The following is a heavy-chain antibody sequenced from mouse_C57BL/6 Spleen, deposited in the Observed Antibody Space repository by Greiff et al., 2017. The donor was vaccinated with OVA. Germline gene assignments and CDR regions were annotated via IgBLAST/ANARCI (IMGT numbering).Heavy chain of an antibody. CDR3: ARDGNYLDY. J-gene: IGHJ2*01. D-gene: IGHD2-1*01. V-gene: IGHV1-7*01. CDR2: INPSSGYT. CDR1: GYTFTSYW. Sequence: QVQLQQSGAELAKPGASVKLSCTASGYTFTSYWMHWVKQRPGQGLEWIGYINPSSGYTKYNQKFKDKATLTADKSSITAYMQLSSLTYEDSAVYYCARDGNYLDYWGQGTTLTVSS.